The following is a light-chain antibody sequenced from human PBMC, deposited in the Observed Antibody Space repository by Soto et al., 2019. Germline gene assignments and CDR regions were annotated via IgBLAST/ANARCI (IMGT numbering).Light chain of an antibody. J-gene: IGLJ1*01. Sequence: QSVLTQPASVSGSPGQSITISCTGTSGDIGSYNRVSWYQQHPGKAPKLIIYEVTDRPSGVSNRFSGSKSGNTASLTISGLQAEDEAEYYCRSYTNTKTRACGFGAGTKVTVL. CDR2: EVT. V-gene: IGLV2-14*01. CDR1: SGDIGSYNR. CDR3: RSYTNTKTRACG.